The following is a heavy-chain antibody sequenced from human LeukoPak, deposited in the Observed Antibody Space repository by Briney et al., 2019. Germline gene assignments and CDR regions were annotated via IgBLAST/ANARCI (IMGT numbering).Heavy chain of an antibody. CDR2: IIPILGIA. CDR1: GGTFSSYA. CDR3: VRGGLWFGELYDY. V-gene: IGHV1-69*04. Sequence: GSSVKVSCKASGGTFSSYAISWVRQAPGQGLEWTGRIIPILGIANYAQKFQGRVTITADKSTSTAYMELSSLRSEDTAVYYCVRGGLWFGELYDYWGQGTLVTVSS. J-gene: IGHJ4*02. D-gene: IGHD3-10*01.